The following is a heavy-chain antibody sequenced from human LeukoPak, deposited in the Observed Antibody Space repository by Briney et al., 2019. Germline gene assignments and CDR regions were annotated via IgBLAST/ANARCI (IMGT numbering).Heavy chain of an antibody. Sequence: PSETLSLTCTVSGGSISNYFCSWLRQPPGKGVEWIGYFYYTGSTYYNPSLKSRVTISVDTSKNQFSLKLSSVTAADTAVYYCASTHYYGSSGYFSAFDMGGQGTMVTVSS. D-gene: IGHD3-22*01. CDR3: ASTHYYGSSGYFSAFDM. V-gene: IGHV4-59*08. CDR1: GGSISNYF. CDR2: FYYTGST. J-gene: IGHJ3*02.